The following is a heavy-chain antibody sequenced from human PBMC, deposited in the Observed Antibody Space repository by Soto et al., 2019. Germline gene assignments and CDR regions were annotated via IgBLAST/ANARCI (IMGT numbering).Heavy chain of an antibody. D-gene: IGHD3-3*01. CDR3: ARDREKIGVLDY. CDR1: GFTVSSNY. J-gene: IGHJ4*02. CDR2: IYSGGST. V-gene: IGHV3-53*01. Sequence: PGGSLRLSCAASGFTVSSNYMIWVRQAPGKGLEWVSVIYSGGSTYYADSVKGRFTISRDNSKNTLYLQMNSLRAEDTAVYYCARDREKIGVLDYWGQGTLVTVSS.